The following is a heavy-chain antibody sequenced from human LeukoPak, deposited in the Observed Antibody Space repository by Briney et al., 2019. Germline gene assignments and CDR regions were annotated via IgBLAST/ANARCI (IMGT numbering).Heavy chain of an antibody. V-gene: IGHV3-74*01. CDR1: GFTFSSSW. Sequence: GGSLRLSCAASGFTFSSSWMHWVGQTAGKGLVWVSRINSDGSSTSYADSVKGRFTISRDNAKNTLSLQMNSLRAEDTAVYYCTRASRKEPDYWGQGTLVTVSS. D-gene: IGHD1-14*01. CDR3: TRASRKEPDY. J-gene: IGHJ4*02. CDR2: INSDGSST.